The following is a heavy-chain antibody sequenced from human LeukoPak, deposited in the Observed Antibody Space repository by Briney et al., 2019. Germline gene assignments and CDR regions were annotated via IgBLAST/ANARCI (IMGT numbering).Heavy chain of an antibody. CDR1: GFTFSSYA. J-gene: IGHJ6*03. CDR2: ISGSGGST. D-gene: IGHD1-7*01. V-gene: IGHV3-23*01. CDR3: AKETGNYDRGNYYYYMDV. Sequence: GGSLRLSCAASGFTFSSYAMSWVRQAPGKGLEWVSAISGSGGSTYYADSVKGRFTISRDNSKNTLYLQMNSLRAKDTAVYYCAKETGNYDRGNYYYYMDVWGKGTTVTVSS.